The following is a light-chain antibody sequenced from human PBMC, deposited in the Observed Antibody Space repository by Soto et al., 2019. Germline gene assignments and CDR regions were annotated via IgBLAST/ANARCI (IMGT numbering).Light chain of an antibody. V-gene: IGLV1-40*01. CDR1: SSNIGAGYD. Sequence: QSVLTQPPSVSGAPGQRVTISCTGSSSNIGAGYDVHWYQHLPGTAPKLLIYGNSNRPSGVPDRFSGSKSGTSASLAITGLQAEDEADYYCQSYDSSLSVYVFGTGT. J-gene: IGLJ1*01. CDR2: GNS. CDR3: QSYDSSLSVYV.